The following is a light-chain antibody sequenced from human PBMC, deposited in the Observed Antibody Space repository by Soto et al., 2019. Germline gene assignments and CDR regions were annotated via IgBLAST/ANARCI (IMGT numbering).Light chain of an antibody. Sequence: QSVLTQPRSVSGSPGQSVTISCTGTSSDVGGYNYVSWYQEQPGKAPKLRIYDVSKRPAGVPDRFSGSKSGNTAPLTISGLDAEDEADYYCCSYAGSYSYVFGAGTKLTVL. J-gene: IGLJ1*01. CDR2: DVS. CDR3: CSYAGSYSYV. CDR1: SSDVGGYNY. V-gene: IGLV2-11*01.